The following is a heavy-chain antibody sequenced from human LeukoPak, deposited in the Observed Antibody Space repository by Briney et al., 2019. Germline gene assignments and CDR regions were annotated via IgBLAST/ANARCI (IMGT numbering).Heavy chain of an antibody. D-gene: IGHD3-9*01. CDR3: ARDQPRGILTGYYRGSD. CDR2: IYSGGST. J-gene: IGHJ4*02. Sequence: GGSLRLSCAASGFTVSSNYMSWVRQAPGKGLEWVSVIYSGGSTYYADSVKGRFTISRDNSKNTLFLQMNSLRAEDTAMYYCARDQPRGILTGYYRGSDWGQGTLVTVSS. CDR1: GFTVSSNY. V-gene: IGHV3-53*01.